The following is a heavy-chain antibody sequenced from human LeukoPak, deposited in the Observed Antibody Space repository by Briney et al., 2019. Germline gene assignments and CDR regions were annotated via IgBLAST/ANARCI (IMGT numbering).Heavy chain of an antibody. CDR1: GFTFSGYT. D-gene: IGHD3-22*01. CDR2: VSASGDKT. J-gene: IGHJ4*02. V-gene: IGHV3-23*01. Sequence: PGGSLRLSYVASGFTFSGYTMSWVRQAPGKGLEWISAVSASGDKTYYADSVKGRFTVSRDNSKDTLYLQMKSLRAEDTALYYCARDIHDSSGYYYDYWGQGTLVTVSS. CDR3: ARDIHDSSGYYYDY.